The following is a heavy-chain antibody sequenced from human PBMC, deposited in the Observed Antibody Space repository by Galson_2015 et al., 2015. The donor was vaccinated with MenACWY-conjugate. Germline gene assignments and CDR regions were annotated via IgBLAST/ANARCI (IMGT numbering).Heavy chain of an antibody. D-gene: IGHD6-13*01. CDR1: GFTFRRFG. Sequence: SLRLSCAASGFTFRRFGMHWVRQAPGKGLEWMAVISYDGSNESYADSVKGRFTISRDDSKNTLYLQMNSLRADDTAVYYCAKDWSVPYSTISYYYYMAVWGKGTTVTVAS. V-gene: IGHV3-30*18. CDR3: AKDWSVPYSTISYYYYMAV. CDR2: ISYDGSNE. J-gene: IGHJ6*03.